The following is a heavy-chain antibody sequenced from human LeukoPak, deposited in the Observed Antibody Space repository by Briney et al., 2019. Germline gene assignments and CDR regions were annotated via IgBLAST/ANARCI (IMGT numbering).Heavy chain of an antibody. CDR2: INQGGSRL. V-gene: IGHV3-7*01. CDR1: GFTFVRYW. CDR3: ARLKDDVTKLDY. J-gene: IGHJ4*02. D-gene: IGHD2-8*01. Sequence: GGSLRLSCAGSGFTFVRYWMSWVRQAPGKGLEWVASINQGGSRLHYLDSVTGRFIISRDDAQNSLFLQMTRLRVDDTAVYYCARLKDDVTKLDYWGQGTLVSVSS.